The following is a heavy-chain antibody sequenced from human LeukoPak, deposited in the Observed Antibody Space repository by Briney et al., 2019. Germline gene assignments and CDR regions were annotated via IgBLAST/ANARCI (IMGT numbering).Heavy chain of an antibody. CDR3: ANNRIVGITPLDY. CDR1: GFTFTSYW. V-gene: IGHV3-7*03. Sequence: GGSLRLSCAASGFTFTSYWMSWVRQAPGKGLEWVASIKQDGSEKYYVDSVKGRFTISRDNAKNSLNLQMNSLRAEDTAVYYCANNRIVGITPLDYWGQGTLVIVSS. CDR2: IKQDGSEK. D-gene: IGHD1-26*01. J-gene: IGHJ4*02.